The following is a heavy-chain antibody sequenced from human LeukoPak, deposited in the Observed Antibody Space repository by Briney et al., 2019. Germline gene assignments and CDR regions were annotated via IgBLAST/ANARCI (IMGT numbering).Heavy chain of an antibody. CDR3: ARERGSHYYYYGMDV. CDR2: VFYSGSA. CDR1: SASISSGTYY. V-gene: IGHV4-39*07. J-gene: IGHJ6*02. Sequence: SETLSLTCTVSSASISSGTYYWGWIRQPPGKGLEWIGSVFYSGSAYYNPSLKSRVTISVDTSKNQFSLKLSSVTAADTAVYYCARERGSHYYYYGMDVWGQGTTVTVSS. D-gene: IGHD3-16*01.